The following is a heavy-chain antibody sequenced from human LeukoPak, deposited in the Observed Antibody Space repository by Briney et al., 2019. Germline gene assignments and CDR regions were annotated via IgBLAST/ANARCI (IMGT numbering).Heavy chain of an antibody. J-gene: IGHJ4*02. CDR2: ISGSGGST. CDR3: TTLNWNYGKNGY. CDR1: GFTFSSYA. Sequence: GGSLRLSCAASGFTFSSYAMSWVRQAPGKGLEWVSAISGSGGSTYYADSVKGRFTISRDNSKNPLYLQMNSLRAEDTAVYYCTTLNWNYGKNGYWGQGTLVTVSS. D-gene: IGHD1-7*01. V-gene: IGHV3-23*01.